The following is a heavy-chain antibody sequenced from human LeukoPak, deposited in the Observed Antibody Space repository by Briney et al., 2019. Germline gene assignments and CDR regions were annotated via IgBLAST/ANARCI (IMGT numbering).Heavy chain of an antibody. J-gene: IGHJ4*02. Sequence: GGSLRLSCAASGFTFSSYSMNWVRQAPGKGLEWVANIKKDGSEKYYLDSGKGRFSISRDNAKNSLFLQMNSLRAEDTAVYYCARGRITLVQGFFDLWGQGTLVTVSS. CDR2: IKKDGSEK. D-gene: IGHD3-10*01. CDR1: GFTFSSYS. CDR3: ARGRITLVQGFFDL. V-gene: IGHV3-7*01.